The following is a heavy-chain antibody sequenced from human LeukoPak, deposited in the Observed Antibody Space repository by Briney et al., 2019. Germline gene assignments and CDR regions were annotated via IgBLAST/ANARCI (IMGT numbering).Heavy chain of an antibody. CDR2: ISIYTGTP. Sequence: ASVTVSFTSSGDTFKIHAINWVRQAPGQGMEWMGWISIYTGTPQYSQKFQGRLSMTTDTSTKTAYMELRSLTSDDTAVYYCAVDGDYGEHFWGQGTLVAVSS. J-gene: IGHJ1*01. V-gene: IGHV1-18*04. CDR1: GDTFKIHA. D-gene: IGHD3-16*01. CDR3: AVDGDYGEHF.